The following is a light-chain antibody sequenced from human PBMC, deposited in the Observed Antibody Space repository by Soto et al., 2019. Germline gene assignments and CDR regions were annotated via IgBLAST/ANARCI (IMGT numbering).Light chain of an antibody. CDR3: TSYTSISTRV. CDR1: SSDVGSYNY. Sequence: QSVLTQPASVSRSPGQSITISCTGTSSDVGSYNYVSWYQQHPGKAPKLMIYEVRNRPSGVSNRFSGSKSGNTASLTISGLQAEDEAIYYCTSYTSISTRVFGGGTQLTVL. CDR2: EVR. V-gene: IGLV2-14*01. J-gene: IGLJ3*02.